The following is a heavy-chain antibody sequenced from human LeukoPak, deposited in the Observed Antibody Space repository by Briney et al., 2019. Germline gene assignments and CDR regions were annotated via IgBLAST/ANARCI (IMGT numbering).Heavy chain of an antibody. CDR3: AKEESLYYYDSSGYPN. CDR2: ISGSGGST. D-gene: IGHD3-22*01. V-gene: IGHV3-23*01. Sequence: GASLRLSCAASGFTFSSYAMSWVRQAPGKGLEWVSAISGSGGSTYYADSVKGRFTISRDNSKNTLYLQMNSLRAEDTAVYYCAKEESLYYYDSSGYPNWGQGTLVTVS. CDR1: GFTFSSYA. J-gene: IGHJ4*02.